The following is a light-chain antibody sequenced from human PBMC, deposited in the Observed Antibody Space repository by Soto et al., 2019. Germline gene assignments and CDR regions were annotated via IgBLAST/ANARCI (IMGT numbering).Light chain of an antibody. CDR1: SSNIGINT. CDR2: SNN. Sequence: QAVVTQPPSASGTPGQRVTISCSGSSSNIGINTVNWYQQLPGAAPKLLIYSNNQWPSGVPDRFSGSKSGTSASLAISGLQSEDEADYYCAAWDDSPNGPVFGGGTKLTVL. CDR3: AAWDDSPNGPV. V-gene: IGLV1-44*01. J-gene: IGLJ3*02.